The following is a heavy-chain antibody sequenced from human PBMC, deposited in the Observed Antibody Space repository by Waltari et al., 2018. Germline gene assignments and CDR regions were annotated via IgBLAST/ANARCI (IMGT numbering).Heavy chain of an antibody. V-gene: IGHV4-38-2*01. CDR1: GYAINSGFY. D-gene: IGHD2-2*03. CDR3: TRQVLGYCTSAACRRLES. CDR2: IKHEGTT. Sequence: QVQLQESGPGLVKPSETLSLTCDVSGYAINSGFYWGWSRQTPGKGLEWIAPIKHEGTTFYTPALTSRVTTSMAMSKTQFSLKLKSVTAADTAVYYCTRQVLGYCTSAACRRLESWGQGTLVTVSS. J-gene: IGHJ4*02.